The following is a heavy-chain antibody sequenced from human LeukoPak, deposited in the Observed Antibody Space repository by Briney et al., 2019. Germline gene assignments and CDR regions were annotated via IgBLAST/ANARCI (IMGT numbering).Heavy chain of an antibody. CDR2: IKQDGSEK. V-gene: IGHV3-7*03. D-gene: IGHD4-17*01. CDR3: ARDVEKGDYGDYPYFDY. CDR1: GFTFSSYW. J-gene: IGHJ4*02. Sequence: GGSLRLSCAASGFTFSSYWMSWVRQAPGKGLEWVANIKQDGSEKYYVDSVKGRFTISRDNAKNSLYLQMNSLRAEDTAVYYCARDVEKGDYGDYPYFDYWGQGTLVTVSS.